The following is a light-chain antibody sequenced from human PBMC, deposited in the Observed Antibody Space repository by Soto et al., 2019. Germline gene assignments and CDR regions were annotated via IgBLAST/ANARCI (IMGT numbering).Light chain of an antibody. J-gene: IGKJ4*01. V-gene: IGKV3-20*01. CDR2: GAS. CDR3: QQFSSYPLT. Sequence: EIVLTQSPGTLSLSPGERATLSCRASESVTSTYLAWYQQKPGQAPRLLIYGASRRATGIPDRFSGSGSGTDFTLTISRLEPEDFAVYYCQQFSSYPLTFGGGTKVEIK. CDR1: ESVTSTY.